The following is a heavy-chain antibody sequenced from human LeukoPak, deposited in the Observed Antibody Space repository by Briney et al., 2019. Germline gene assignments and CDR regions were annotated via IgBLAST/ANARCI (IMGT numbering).Heavy chain of an antibody. CDR2: ISDNSYTI. J-gene: IGHJ3*02. D-gene: IGHD2-2*01. CDR1: GFTFSSYS. V-gene: IGHV3-48*01. CDR3: AKDIVVVPAGSDAFDI. Sequence: GGSLRLSCAASGFTFSSYSMNWIRQAPGKGLEWISYISDNSYTIRTADSVKGRFITSRDNAKNSLYLQMDSLRAEDTAVYYCAKDIVVVPAGSDAFDIWGQGTMVTVSS.